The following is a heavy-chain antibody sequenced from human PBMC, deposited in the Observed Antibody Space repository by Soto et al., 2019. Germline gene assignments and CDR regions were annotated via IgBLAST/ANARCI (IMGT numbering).Heavy chain of an antibody. CDR1: GGSIRSGGYY. V-gene: IGHV4-31*03. D-gene: IGHD5-12*01. CDR2: IYYSGNT. CDR3: ARDRLLATAGTARPYLGLDV. J-gene: IGHJ6*02. Sequence: KASETLFLTCTVSGGSIRSGGYYWSWFRQNPRKGLEWIGNIYYSGNTYYNPSLKSRLTISVDTSKNQFSLNLRSVTAADTAVYYCARDRLLATAGTARPYLGLDVWGQGTTVTVSS.